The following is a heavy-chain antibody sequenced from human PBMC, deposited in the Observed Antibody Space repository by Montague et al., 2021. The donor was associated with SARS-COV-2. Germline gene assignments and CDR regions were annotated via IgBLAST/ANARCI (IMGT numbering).Heavy chain of an antibody. D-gene: IGHD3-10*01. J-gene: IGHJ6*02. Sequence: SLRLSCAASRFSFSSYRMTWIRQAPGKGLEWVSGSSGSDGGTHYADSVKGRFTISRDNSKNVLYLQMNSLRAEDTALYYCAKDSYYYGLGYGMDVWGQGTTVTVSS. CDR2: SSGSDGGT. V-gene: IGHV3-23*01. CDR3: AKDSYYYGLGYGMDV. CDR1: RFSFSSYR.